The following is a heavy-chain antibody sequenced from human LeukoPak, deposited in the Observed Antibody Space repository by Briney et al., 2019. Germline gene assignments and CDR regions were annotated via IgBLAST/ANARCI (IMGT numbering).Heavy chain of an antibody. V-gene: IGHV3-74*01. CDR3: ARMGAIFGVVIDY. CDR1: GFTFSSYC. D-gene: IGHD3-3*01. J-gene: IGHJ4*02. CDR2: INSDGSST. Sequence: GGSLRLSCAASGFTFSSYCMHWVRQAPGKGLVWVSRINSDGSSTSYADSVKGRFTISRDNAKNTLYLQMNSLRAEDTAVYYCARMGAIFGVVIDYWGQGTLVTVSS.